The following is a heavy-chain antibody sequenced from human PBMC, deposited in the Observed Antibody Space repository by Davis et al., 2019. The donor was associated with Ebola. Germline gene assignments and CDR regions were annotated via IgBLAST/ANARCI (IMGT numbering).Heavy chain of an antibody. V-gene: IGHV1-2*02. Sequence: ASVQVSCKASAYTFIGNYIHWVRQAPPQGLEWMGWTNPNSGGTKYAQKFQGRVTMTSDTSISTAYMALSSLRSDDTALYYCARGSPVTVTGFYYFEYWGQGTLVTVSS. CDR1: AYTFIGNY. D-gene: IGHD4-17*01. CDR2: TNPNSGGT. J-gene: IGHJ4*02. CDR3: ARGSPVTVTGFYYFEY.